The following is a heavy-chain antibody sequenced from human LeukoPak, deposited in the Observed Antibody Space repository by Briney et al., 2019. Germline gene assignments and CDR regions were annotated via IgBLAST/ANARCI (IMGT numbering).Heavy chain of an antibody. D-gene: IGHD2-2*01. J-gene: IGHJ3*02. CDR2: MNPNSGNT. Sequence: GASVKVSCKASGYTFTSYDINWVRQATGQGLEWMGWMNPNSGNTGYAQKFQGRVTITRNTSISTAYMELSSLRSEDTAVYYCARGCSSISCLRDHDVFDIWGQGTMVTVSS. CDR3: ARGCSSISCLRDHDVFDI. V-gene: IGHV1-8*03. CDR1: GYTFTSYD.